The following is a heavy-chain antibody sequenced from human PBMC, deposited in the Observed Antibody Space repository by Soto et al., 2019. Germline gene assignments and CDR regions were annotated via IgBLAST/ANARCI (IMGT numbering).Heavy chain of an antibody. D-gene: IGHD3-22*01. J-gene: IGHJ3*02. CDR3: ARDRVITMIVQDPNSAFDI. CDR2: INPSGGST. Sequence: ASVKVSCKASGYTFTSYYMHWVRQAPGQGLEWMGIINPSGGSTSYAQKFQGRVTMTRDTSTSTVYMELSSLRSEDTAVYYCARDRVITMIVQDPNSAFDIWGQGTMVTVSS. CDR1: GYTFTSYY. V-gene: IGHV1-46*01.